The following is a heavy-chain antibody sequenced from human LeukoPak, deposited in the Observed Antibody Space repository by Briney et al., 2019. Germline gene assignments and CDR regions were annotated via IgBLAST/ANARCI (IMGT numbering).Heavy chain of an antibody. Sequence: GGSLRLSCAAPGFTFSTYAMSWVRQAPGKGLEWVPAISGSGGSTYYADSVKGRFTISRDNSKNTLYLQMNSLRAEDTAVYCCAKDDKEYSGSYYDYWGQGTLVTVSS. D-gene: IGHD1-26*01. CDR2: ISGSGGST. CDR3: AKDDKEYSGSYYDY. V-gene: IGHV3-23*01. CDR1: GFTFSTYA. J-gene: IGHJ4*02.